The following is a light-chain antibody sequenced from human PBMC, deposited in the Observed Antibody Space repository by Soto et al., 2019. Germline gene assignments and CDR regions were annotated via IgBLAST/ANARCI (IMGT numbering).Light chain of an antibody. Sequence: QSVLAQPPSASGTPGQRVAITCSGTSSNIGSNTVYWFQQLPGTAPKLLIHSSDQRPSGVPDRFSGSKSGTSASRSIIGLQSEDEADYYCAAWDDSLFGPVFGGGTQLTVL. CDR1: SSNIGSNT. CDR3: AAWDDSLFGPV. J-gene: IGLJ2*01. CDR2: SSD. V-gene: IGLV1-44*01.